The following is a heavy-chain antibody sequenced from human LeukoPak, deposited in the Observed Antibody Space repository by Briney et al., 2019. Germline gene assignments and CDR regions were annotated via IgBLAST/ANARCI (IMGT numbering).Heavy chain of an antibody. CDR2: IWYDGNNK. J-gene: IGHJ4*02. CDR1: GFTFSSYG. V-gene: IGHV3-33*08. Sequence: PGRSLRLSCAASGFTFSSYGMHWVRQAPGKGLEWVAVIWYDGNNKYYADSVKGRFTISRDNSKNTLYLQMNSLRAEDTAVYYCARLGSGWSFDFWGQGTLVTVSS. D-gene: IGHD6-19*01. CDR3: ARLGSGWSFDF.